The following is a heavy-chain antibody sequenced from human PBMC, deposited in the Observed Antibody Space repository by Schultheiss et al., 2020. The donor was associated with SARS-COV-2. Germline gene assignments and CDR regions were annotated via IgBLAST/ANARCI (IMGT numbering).Heavy chain of an antibody. CDR1: GFTFSSYW. Sequence: GGSLRLSCAASGFTFSSYWMSWVRQAPGKGLEWVANIKQDGSEKYYVDSVKGRFTISRDNAKNSLYLQMNSLRAEDTAVYYCARALGYCSSTSCYTMNYYYYMDVWGKGTTVTVSS. J-gene: IGHJ6*03. D-gene: IGHD2-2*02. CDR2: IKQDGSEK. V-gene: IGHV3-7*01. CDR3: ARALGYCSSTSCYTMNYYYYMDV.